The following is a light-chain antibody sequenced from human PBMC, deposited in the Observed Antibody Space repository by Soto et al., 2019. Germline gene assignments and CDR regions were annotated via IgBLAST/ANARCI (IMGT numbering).Light chain of an antibody. CDR3: QQSYTTLRA. CDR1: QSISDY. CDR2: AAS. Sequence: DIPMTQSPSSLSASVGDRVTITCRASQSISDYLNWYQQKPGKAPKLLIYAASSLQSGVPSRFSGSGYGTDFTLTISSLQPEDFATYYCQQSYTTLRAFGPGTKVEIK. J-gene: IGKJ3*01. V-gene: IGKV1-39*01.